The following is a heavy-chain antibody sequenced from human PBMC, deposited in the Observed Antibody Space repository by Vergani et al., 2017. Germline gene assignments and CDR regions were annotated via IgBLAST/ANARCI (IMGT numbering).Heavy chain of an antibody. CDR1: GFTFSDYY. J-gene: IGHJ4*02. CDR2: ISTSGGTE. V-gene: IGHV3-11*04. Sequence: VQLLESGGGLVKPGGSLRLSCAASGFTFSDYYMSWIRQAPGKGLEWISYISTSGGTEYSADSVKGRFTISRDNAKNSLYLQMNSLRAEDTAVYYCARGSSGYLEGFDYWGQGTLVTVSS. CDR3: ARGSSGYLEGFDY. D-gene: IGHD5-12*01.